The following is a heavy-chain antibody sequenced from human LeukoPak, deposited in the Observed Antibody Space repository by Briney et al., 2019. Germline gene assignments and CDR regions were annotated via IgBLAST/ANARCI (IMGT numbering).Heavy chain of an antibody. CDR2: ISGSGGST. J-gene: IGHJ4*02. D-gene: IGHD3-10*01. CDR1: GFTFSSYA. V-gene: IGHV3-23*01. CDR3: ANRPGRDPYCFDY. Sequence: PGGSLGLSCAASGFTFSSYAMTWVRQAPGKGLEWVSGISGSGGSTYYADSVKGRFTISRDNSKNTLYLQMNSLRAEDTAVYYCANRPGRDPYCFDYWGQGTLVTVFS.